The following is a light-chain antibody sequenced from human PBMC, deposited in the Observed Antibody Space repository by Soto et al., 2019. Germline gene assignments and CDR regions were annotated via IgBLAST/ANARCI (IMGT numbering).Light chain of an antibody. CDR1: HGISSW. J-gene: IGKJ4*01. Sequence: IHNTQPPSSVSASVGDRFTITCPASHGISSWLAWYQQKPGKAPNLLIYAASTLQSGVPSRFSGSGSGTDFTLTISSLQPEDFATYYCQQANTFALTFGGGTKVDIK. V-gene: IGKV1-12*01. CDR3: QQANTFALT. CDR2: AAS.